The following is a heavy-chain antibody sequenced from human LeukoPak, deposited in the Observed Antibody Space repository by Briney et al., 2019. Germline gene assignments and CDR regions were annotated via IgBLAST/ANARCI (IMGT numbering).Heavy chain of an antibody. CDR2: INPSGGST. CDR1: GYTFTSYY. J-gene: IGHJ4*02. D-gene: IGHD6-19*01. Sequence: ASVKVSCKASGYTFTSYYMHWVRQAPGQGLEWMGIINPSGGSTSYAQKFQGRVTMTRDTSTSTVYMELSSLRSDDTAVYYCARASSSGWYSVAFDYWGQGTLVTVSS. CDR3: ARASSSGWYSVAFDY. V-gene: IGHV1-46*01.